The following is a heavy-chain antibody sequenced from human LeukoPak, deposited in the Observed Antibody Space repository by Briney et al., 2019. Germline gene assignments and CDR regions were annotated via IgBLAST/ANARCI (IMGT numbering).Heavy chain of an antibody. Sequence: TGGSLRLSCAASGFTFRYYAMHWVRQAPGKGLEWVSGIGGSGMSTYYADSVKGRFTVSRDNSKNTLYLQMNSLRAEDTAVYYCAKEGFWSGYYFWAYWGQGTLVTVSS. V-gene: IGHV3-23*01. D-gene: IGHD3-3*01. CDR1: GFTFRYYA. J-gene: IGHJ4*02. CDR2: IGGSGMST. CDR3: AKEGFWSGYYFWAY.